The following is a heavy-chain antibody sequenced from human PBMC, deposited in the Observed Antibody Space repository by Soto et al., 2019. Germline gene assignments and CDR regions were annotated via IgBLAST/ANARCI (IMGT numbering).Heavy chain of an antibody. D-gene: IGHD5-18*01. CDR2: IWYDGSNK. CDR1: GFTFSSYG. V-gene: IGHV3-33*01. J-gene: IGHJ6*02. Sequence: GGSLRLSCAASGFTFSSYGMHWVRQAQGKGLEWVAVIWYDGSNKYYADSVKGRFTISRDNSKNTLYLQMNSLRAEDTAVYYCARDSRLWLPLGMGVCGQGTTFTVSS. CDR3: ARDSRLWLPLGMGV.